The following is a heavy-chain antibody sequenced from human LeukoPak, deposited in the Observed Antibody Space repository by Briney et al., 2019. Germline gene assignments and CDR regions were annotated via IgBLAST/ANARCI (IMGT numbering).Heavy chain of an antibody. Sequence: SQTLSLTCTVSGGSISSGGYYWSWIRQPPGKGLEWIGYIYYSGSTNYNPSLKSRVTISVDTSKNQFSLKLSSVTAADTAVYYCARCGGDCYLPSFDYWGQGTLVTVSS. D-gene: IGHD2-21*02. CDR1: GGSISSGGYY. CDR2: IYYSGST. V-gene: IGHV4-61*08. CDR3: ARCGGDCYLPSFDY. J-gene: IGHJ4*02.